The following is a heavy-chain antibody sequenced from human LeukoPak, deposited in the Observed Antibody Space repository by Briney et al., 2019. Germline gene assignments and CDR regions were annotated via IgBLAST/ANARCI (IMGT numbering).Heavy chain of an antibody. V-gene: IGHV1-8*03. D-gene: IGHD1-26*01. J-gene: IGHJ6*03. Sequence: ASVKVSCKASGYTFTSYDINWVRQATGQGLEWMGWMNPNSGNTGYAQKFQGRVTITRNTSISTAYMELSSLRSEDTAVYYCARRESNYGYYYMDVWGKGTTVTVSS. CDR3: ARRESNYGYYYMDV. CDR2: MNPNSGNT. CDR1: GYTFTSYD.